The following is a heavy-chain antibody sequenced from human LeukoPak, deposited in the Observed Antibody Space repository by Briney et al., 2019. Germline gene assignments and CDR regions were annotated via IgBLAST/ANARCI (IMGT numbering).Heavy chain of an antibody. CDR1: GFTFSSYA. D-gene: IGHD1-26*01. CDR2: ISYDGSNK. J-gene: IGHJ4*02. Sequence: GRSLRLSCAASGFTFSSYAMHWVRQAPGKGLEWVAVISYDGSNKFYADSVRGRFTISKDNSKNTLYLQMNSLRAEDTAVYYCARDRWELRHSPVDYWGQGTLVTVSS. V-gene: IGHV3-30-3*01. CDR3: ARDRWELRHSPVDY.